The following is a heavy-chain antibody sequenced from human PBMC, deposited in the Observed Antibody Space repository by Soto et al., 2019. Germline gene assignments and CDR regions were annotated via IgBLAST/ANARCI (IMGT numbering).Heavy chain of an antibody. D-gene: IGHD3-3*01. CDR3: ARDRDFWVCYYATGYYYGMDF. Sequence: ASVKVSCKASGYTFTSYGISWVRQAPGQGLEWMGWISAYNGNTNYAQKLQGRVTMTTDTSTSTAYMELRSLRSDDTAVYYCARDRDFWVCYYATGYYYGMDFWGQGTTVTVSS. V-gene: IGHV1-18*01. CDR1: GYTFTSYG. J-gene: IGHJ6*02. CDR2: ISAYNGNT.